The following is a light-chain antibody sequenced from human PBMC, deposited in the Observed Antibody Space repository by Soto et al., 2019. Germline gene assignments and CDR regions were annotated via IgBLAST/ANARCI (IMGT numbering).Light chain of an antibody. CDR1: QSISSY. J-gene: IGKJ5*01. CDR3: QQSYSTPIT. CDR2: AAS. V-gene: IGKV1-39*01. Sequence: DIQMTQSPSSLSASVGDRVTITCRASQSISSYLNWYQQKPGKAPKLLIYAASSLQSGVPSRFSGSGSGTDFTLTISSLQPEDFEPYYCQQSYSTPITFGQGTRLEIK.